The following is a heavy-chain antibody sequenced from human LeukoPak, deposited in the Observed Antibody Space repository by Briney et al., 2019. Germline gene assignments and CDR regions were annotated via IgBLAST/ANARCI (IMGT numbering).Heavy chain of an antibody. D-gene: IGHD6-6*01. CDR1: GYSFTGYY. CDR3: AADRLSRADYMDF. V-gene: IGHV1-2*02. Sequence: ASVKVSCKTSGYSFTGYYMHWVRQAPGQGLEWMGWINPNHGGTNYAQKLQGRFTMTRDTSTSTAFMELSRLRSDDTAVYYCAADRLSRADYMDFWGKGTTVIVSS. CDR2: INPNHGGT. J-gene: IGHJ6*03.